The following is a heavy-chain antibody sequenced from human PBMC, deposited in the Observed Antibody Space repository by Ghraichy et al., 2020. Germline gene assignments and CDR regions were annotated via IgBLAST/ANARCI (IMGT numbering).Heavy chain of an antibody. CDR3: AREKQSIIRGLLPTNFDF. V-gene: IGHV3-48*02. CDR2: IGSSSGTI. CDR1: GFIFSDS. J-gene: IGHJ4*02. Sequence: GESLNISCAASGFIFSDSMNWVRQAPGKGLEWVSYIGSSSGTIYYGDSVKGRFTISRDNAKNSLYLRMNSLRDEDTAVYYCAREKQSIIRGLLPTNFDFWGLGTLVTVSS. D-gene: IGHD3-10*01.